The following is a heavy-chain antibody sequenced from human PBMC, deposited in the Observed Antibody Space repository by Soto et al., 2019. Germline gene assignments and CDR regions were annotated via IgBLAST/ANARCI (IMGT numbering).Heavy chain of an antibody. V-gene: IGHV1-18*01. D-gene: IGHD5-12*01. CDR2: ISDYNANT. CDR3: ARDPHRDGYALVFDY. CDR1: GYTFTSYG. J-gene: IGHJ4*02. Sequence: QVQLVQSGAEVKKPGASVKVSCKASGYTFTSYGISWVRQAPGQGLEWMGWISDYNANTQYAQRLQGRVTMTTDISTSTAYMELRSLISDDTAVYYCARDPHRDGYALVFDYWGQGTLVTVSS.